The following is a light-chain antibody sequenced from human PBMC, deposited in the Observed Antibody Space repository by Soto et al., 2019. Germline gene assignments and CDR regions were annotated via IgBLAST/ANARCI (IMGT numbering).Light chain of an antibody. CDR2: AAS. CDR3: QQANSFPPNT. CDR1: QNIKTY. V-gene: IGKV1-39*01. Sequence: DIQMTQSPSSLSASVGDSFTITCRASQNIKTYLNWHQQKPGKAPELLIYAASTLQSGVPSRFSGSGSGTDFTLTISSLQPEDFATYYCQQANSFPPNTFGQGTRLEIK. J-gene: IGKJ5*01.